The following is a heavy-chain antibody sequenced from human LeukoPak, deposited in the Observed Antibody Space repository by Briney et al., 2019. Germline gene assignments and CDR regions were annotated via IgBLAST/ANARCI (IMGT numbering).Heavy chain of an antibody. D-gene: IGHD2-15*01. CDR3: ARHPPLLCSGGSCSPTDY. V-gene: IGHV4-39*01. CDR2: INYSGST. Sequence: SETLSLTCTVSGGSISSSSYYWGWIRQPPGKGLEWIGSINYSGSTYYNPSLKSRVTISLNTSKNHFSLKLSSVTAADTAVYYCARHPPLLCSGGSCSPTDYWGQGAMVSVSS. J-gene: IGHJ4*02. CDR1: GGSISSSSYY.